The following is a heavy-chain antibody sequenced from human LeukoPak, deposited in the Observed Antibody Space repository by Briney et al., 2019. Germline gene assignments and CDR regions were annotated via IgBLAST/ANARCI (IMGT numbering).Heavy chain of an antibody. V-gene: IGHV3-23*01. CDR1: GFTFSNYA. CDR2: ISASGGRT. D-gene: IGHD6-13*01. Sequence: TGGSLRLSCAASGFTFSNYAMNWVRQAPGKGLEWVSAISASGGRTYYADSVKGRFTISRDNSKNTLYLQMNSLRADDTAVYYCAKLEIAAAGTPDAFDIWGQGTMVTVSS. J-gene: IGHJ3*02. CDR3: AKLEIAAAGTPDAFDI.